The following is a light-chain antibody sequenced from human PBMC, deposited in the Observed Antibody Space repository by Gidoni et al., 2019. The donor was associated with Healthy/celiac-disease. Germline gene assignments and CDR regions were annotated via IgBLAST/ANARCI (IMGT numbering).Light chain of an antibody. Sequence: SYELTQPPSVSVSPGQTASISCSGDRLGDKYLSWYQQRPGQSPVLVIYQARKRPLGVPERFSGASSGNTATLTISGTQAMDEAEYYCQAWGSNTVVIFGGGTKLTVL. V-gene: IGLV3-1*01. J-gene: IGLJ2*01. CDR1: RLGDKY. CDR3: QAWGSNTVVI. CDR2: QAR.